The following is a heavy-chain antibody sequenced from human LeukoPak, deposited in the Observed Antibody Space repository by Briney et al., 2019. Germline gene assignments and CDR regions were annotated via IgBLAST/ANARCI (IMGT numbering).Heavy chain of an antibody. Sequence: GGSLRLSCAASGFTFSDYYMSWIRQAPGKGLEWVSYISSSGSTIYYADSVKGRFTISRVNAKNSLYLQMNSLRAEDTAVYYCARDRSSIATRPNAFDIWGQGTMVTVSS. J-gene: IGHJ3*02. V-gene: IGHV3-11*04. D-gene: IGHD6-6*01. CDR3: ARDRSSIATRPNAFDI. CDR1: GFTFSDYY. CDR2: ISSSGSTI.